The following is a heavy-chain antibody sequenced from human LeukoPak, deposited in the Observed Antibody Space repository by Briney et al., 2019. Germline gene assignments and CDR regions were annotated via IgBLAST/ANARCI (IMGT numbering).Heavy chain of an antibody. Sequence: GGSLRLSCTASGFNFGDYAMSWVRQAPGKGLEWVAVISYDGSNKYYADSVKGRFTISRDNSKNTLYLQMNSLRGEDTAVYYCARDKDSEHNFDYWGQGTLVTVSS. V-gene: IGHV3-30-3*01. CDR1: GFNFGDYA. CDR2: ISYDGSNK. CDR3: ARDKDSEHNFDY. J-gene: IGHJ4*02. D-gene: IGHD2-21*01.